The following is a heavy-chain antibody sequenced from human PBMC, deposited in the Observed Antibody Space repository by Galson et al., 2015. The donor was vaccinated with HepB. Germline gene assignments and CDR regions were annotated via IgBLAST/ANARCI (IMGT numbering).Heavy chain of an antibody. CDR1: GFTFSSYG. V-gene: IGHV3-30*18. CDR2: ISYDGSNK. D-gene: IGHD4-17*01. CDR3: AKAGVLGSTVTTYFDY. J-gene: IGHJ4*02. Sequence: SLRLSCAASGFTFSSYGMHWVRQAPGKGLEWVAVISYDGSNKYYADSVKGRFTISRDNSKNTLYLQMNSLRAEDTAVYYCAKAGVLGSTVTTYFDYWGQGTLVTVSS.